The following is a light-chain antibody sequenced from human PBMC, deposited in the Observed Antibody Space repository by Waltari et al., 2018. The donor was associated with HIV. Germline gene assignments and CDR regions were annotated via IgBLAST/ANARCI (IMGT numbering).Light chain of an antibody. CDR2: DTS. V-gene: IGLV7-46*01. Sequence: QAVVTQEPSLTVSPGGTVTRTCGSSTGAVTSGHSPYWFQQRPGPAPRTLIHDTSNKTSWTPARFSGSLLGGKAALTLSGAQPEDEAEYYCLLSYGGPRVFGGGTKLTVL. CDR3: LLSYGGPRV. J-gene: IGLJ2*01. CDR1: TGAVTSGHS.